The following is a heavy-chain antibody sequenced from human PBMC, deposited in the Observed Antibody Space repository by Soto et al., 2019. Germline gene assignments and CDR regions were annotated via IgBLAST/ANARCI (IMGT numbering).Heavy chain of an antibody. D-gene: IGHD1-1*01. Sequence: ASVKVSCKASGYTFTSYAVHWVRQAPGQRLEWMGWINAGNGNTKYSQKFQGRVTITRDTSASTAYMELSSLRSEDTAVYYCARDPKGIWRTDYYYYMDVWGKGTTVTVSS. CDR3: ARDPKGIWRTDYYYYMDV. V-gene: IGHV1-3*01. CDR1: GYTFTSYA. CDR2: INAGNGNT. J-gene: IGHJ6*03.